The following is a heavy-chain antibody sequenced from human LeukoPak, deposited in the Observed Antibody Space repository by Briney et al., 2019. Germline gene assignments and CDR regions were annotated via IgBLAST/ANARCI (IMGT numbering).Heavy chain of an antibody. D-gene: IGHD3-10*02. J-gene: IGHJ4*02. V-gene: IGHV3-48*03. CDR3: ARDRSWLFGDYPLHY. Sequence: PGGALRLFSSASGFHFISYEKKWGRRAPGKGGEGILYFSSYFSTIYYPDSVKCLFTISRDNAQPSLYLQMNSLRAEDTAIYYCARDRSWLFGDYPLHYWGQGTLVTVSS. CDR2: FSSYFSTI. CDR1: GFHFISYE.